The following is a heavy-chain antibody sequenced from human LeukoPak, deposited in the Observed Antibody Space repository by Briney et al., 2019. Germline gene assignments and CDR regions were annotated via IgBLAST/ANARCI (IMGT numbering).Heavy chain of an antibody. Sequence: GGSLRLSCAASGFTFSDYYMSWIRQAPGKGLEWVSYISSSGSTIYYADSVKGRFTISRDNAKNSLYLQMNSLRAEDTAVYYCTRQYYYDSSGYYDRGATFDYWGQGTLVTVSS. CDR1: GFTFSDYY. CDR3: TRQYYYDSSGYYDRGATFDY. J-gene: IGHJ4*02. D-gene: IGHD3-22*01. CDR2: ISSSGSTI. V-gene: IGHV3-11*01.